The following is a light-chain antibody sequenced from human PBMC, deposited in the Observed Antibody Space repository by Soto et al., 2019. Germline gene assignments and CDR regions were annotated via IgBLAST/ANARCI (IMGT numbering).Light chain of an antibody. CDR2: DDD. CDR1: SSNIGENF. CDR3: ATWDMSLSAVV. V-gene: IGLV1-51*01. J-gene: IGLJ2*01. Sequence: QSVLTQPPSVSAAPGQTVAISCSGSSSNIGENFVSWYRQLPGTAPELFIYDDDKRPSEIPDRFSGSKSGTSATLGIAELQTGDEADYYCATWDMSLSAVVIGGGTKVTVL.